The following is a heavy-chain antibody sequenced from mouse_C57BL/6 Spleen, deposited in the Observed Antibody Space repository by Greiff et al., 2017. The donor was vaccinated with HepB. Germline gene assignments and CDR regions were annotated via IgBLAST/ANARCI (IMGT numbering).Heavy chain of an antibody. CDR3: ARGHYGNYEPLYFDY. V-gene: IGHV1-80*01. D-gene: IGHD2-1*01. J-gene: IGHJ2*01. CDR1: GYAFSSYW. CDR2: IYPGDGDT. Sequence: QVQLKESGAELVKPGASVKISCKASGYAFSSYWMNWVKQRPGKGLEWIGQIYPGDGDTNYNGKFKGKATLTADKSSSTAYMQLSSLTSEDSAVYFCARGHYGNYEPLYFDYWGQGTTLTVAS.